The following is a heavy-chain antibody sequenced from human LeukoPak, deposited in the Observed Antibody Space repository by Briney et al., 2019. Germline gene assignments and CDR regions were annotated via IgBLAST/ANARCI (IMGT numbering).Heavy chain of an antibody. CDR1: GFTVSSNY. J-gene: IGHJ3*02. V-gene: IGHV3-53*01. CDR3: ARELITFGRVIVNGAFDI. Sequence: GGSLRLSCAASGFTVSSNYMSWVRQAPGKGLEWVSVIYSGGSTYYADSVKGRFTISRDNSKNTLYLQMNSLRAEDTAVYYCARELITFGRVIVNGAFDIWGQGTMVTVSS. CDR2: IYSGGST. D-gene: IGHD3-16*02.